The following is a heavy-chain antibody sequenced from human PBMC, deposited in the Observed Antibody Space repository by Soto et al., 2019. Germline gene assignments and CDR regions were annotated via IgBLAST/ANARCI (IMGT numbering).Heavy chain of an antibody. J-gene: IGHJ3*02. D-gene: IGHD1-26*01. CDR3: ARAQRMVGAYDAFDI. V-gene: IGHV1-8*01. Sequence: ASVKVSCKASGYTFTSYDINWVRQATGQGLEWMGWMNPNRGNTGYAQKFQGRVTMTRNTSISTAYMELSSLRSEDTAVYSCARAQRMVGAYDAFDIWGQGTRVPVSS. CDR2: MNPNRGNT. CDR1: GYTFTSYD.